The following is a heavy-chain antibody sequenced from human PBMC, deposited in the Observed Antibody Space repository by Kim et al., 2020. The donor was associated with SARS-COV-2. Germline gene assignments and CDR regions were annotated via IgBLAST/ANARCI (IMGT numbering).Heavy chain of an antibody. V-gene: IGHV4-31*03. Sequence: SETLSLTCTVSGGSISSGGYYWSWIRQHPGKGLEWIGYIYYSGSTYYNPSLKSRVTISVDTSKNQFSLKLSSVTAADTAVYYCARERGDDYSNPFDYWGQGTLVTVSS. D-gene: IGHD4-4*01. CDR3: ARERGDDYSNPFDY. CDR1: GGSISSGGYY. J-gene: IGHJ4*02. CDR2: IYYSGST.